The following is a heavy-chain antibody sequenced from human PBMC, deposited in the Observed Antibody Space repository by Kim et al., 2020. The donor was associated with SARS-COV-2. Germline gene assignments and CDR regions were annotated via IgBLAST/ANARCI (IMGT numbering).Heavy chain of an antibody. CDR2: ISYDGSNK. J-gene: IGHJ4*02. CDR3: ARDGRGSDY. Sequence: GGSLRLSCAASGFTFSSYAMHWVRQAPGKGLEWVAVISYDGSNKYYADSVKGRFTISRDNSKNTLYLQMNSLRAEDTAVYYCARDGRGSDYWGQGTLVTV. CDR1: GFTFSSYA. V-gene: IGHV3-30-3*01. D-gene: IGHD3-16*01.